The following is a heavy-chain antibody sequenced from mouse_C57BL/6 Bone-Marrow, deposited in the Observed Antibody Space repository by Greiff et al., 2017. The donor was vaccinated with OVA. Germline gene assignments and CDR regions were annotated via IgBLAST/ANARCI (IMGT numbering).Heavy chain of an antibody. CDR3: ARTRADGSYFDY. D-gene: IGHD2-3*01. CDR1: GYTFTTYP. J-gene: IGHJ2*01. V-gene: IGHV1-47*01. CDR2: FHPYNDDT. Sequence: VQLQQSGAELARPGASVKLSCKASGYTFTTYPIEWMKQNHGKSLEWIGNFHPYNDDTKYNEKFKGKATLTVEKSSSTVYLELSRLTSDDSAVYYCARTRADGSYFDYWGQGTTLTVSS.